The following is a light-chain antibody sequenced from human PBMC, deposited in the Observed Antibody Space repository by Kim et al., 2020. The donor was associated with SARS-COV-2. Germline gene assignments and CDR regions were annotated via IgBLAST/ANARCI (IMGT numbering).Light chain of an antibody. Sequence: DIQMTQSTSAVSASVGDRVTITCRASQGISSYLAWFQQKPGKVPKRLIMAASSLQRRVPSRFSGSGSGTEFTLTISSLQPEDFATYYCLQHYRYPYTFGQGTKLEI. V-gene: IGKV1-17*03. CDR3: LQHYRYPYT. J-gene: IGKJ2*01. CDR2: AAS. CDR1: QGISSY.